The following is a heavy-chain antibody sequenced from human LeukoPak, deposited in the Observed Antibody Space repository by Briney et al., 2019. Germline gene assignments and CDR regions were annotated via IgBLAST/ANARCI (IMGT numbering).Heavy chain of an antibody. CDR3: TTIRGSGWSYWYFDF. CDR2: ISYDGSNK. D-gene: IGHD6-19*01. CDR1: GFTFSSYG. J-gene: IGHJ2*01. V-gene: IGHV3-30*03. Sequence: GGSLRLSCAASGFTFSSYGMHWVRQAPGKGLEWVAVISYDGSNKYYADSVKGRFTISRDNSKNTLYLQMNSLRAEDTAVYYCTTIRGSGWSYWYFDFWGRGTLVTVSS.